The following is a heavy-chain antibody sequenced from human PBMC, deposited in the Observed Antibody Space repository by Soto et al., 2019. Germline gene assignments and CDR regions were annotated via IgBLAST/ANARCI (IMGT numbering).Heavy chain of an antibody. J-gene: IGHJ5*02. Sequence: GGSLRLSCAASGFTFNDYYTTWVRQAPGKGLEWISHISDSGSSIYYADSVKGRFTISRDNARNSLYLHMNSLRAEDTAVYYCARDTAFIASGLFNPWGQGTLVTVSS. CDR1: GFTFNDYY. D-gene: IGHD3-22*01. CDR3: ARDTAFIASGLFNP. V-gene: IGHV3-11*01. CDR2: ISDSGSSI.